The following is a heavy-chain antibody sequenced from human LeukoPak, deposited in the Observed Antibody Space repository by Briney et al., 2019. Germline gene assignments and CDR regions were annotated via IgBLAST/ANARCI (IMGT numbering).Heavy chain of an antibody. D-gene: IGHD2-2*03. V-gene: IGHV1-46*01. J-gene: IGHJ3*02. CDR2: INPSGGTT. CDR3: ASLATIGSDSFDI. CDR1: GYSFTTFY. Sequence: ASVKVSCKASGYSFTTFYMHWVRQAPGQGLEWIGIINPSGGTTSQAQKFQGSVTMTRDTSTSTVYMELSSLRSEDTAVYYCASLATIGSDSFDIWGQGTMVTVSS.